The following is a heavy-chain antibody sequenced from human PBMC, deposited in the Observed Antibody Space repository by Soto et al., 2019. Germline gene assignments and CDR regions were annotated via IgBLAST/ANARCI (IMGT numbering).Heavy chain of an antibody. CDR1: GFTFSSYA. D-gene: IGHD2-2*01. CDR3: ARRYCSSTSCYSYYYYYGMDV. V-gene: IGHV3-23*01. J-gene: IGHJ6*02. Sequence: SGGSLRLSCAASGFTFSSYAMSWVRQAPGKGLEWVSAISDDGSSKYYADSVKGRFTISRDNSKNTLYLQMNSLRAEDTAVYYCARRYCSSTSCYSYYYYYGMDVWGQGTTVTVSS. CDR2: ISDDGSSK.